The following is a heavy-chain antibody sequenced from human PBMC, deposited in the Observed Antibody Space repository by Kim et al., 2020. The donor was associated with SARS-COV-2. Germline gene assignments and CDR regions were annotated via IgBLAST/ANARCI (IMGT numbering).Heavy chain of an antibody. CDR3: ARGGSSSSGWFDP. Sequence: GGSLRLSCAASGFTFSNFWMNWVRQAPERGLEWVANIKQDGGEKYFADSVKGRFTISRDNTKNSLYLQMNSLRAEDTAVYYCARGGSSSSGWFDPWGQGTPVTLSS. CDR2: IKQDGGEK. D-gene: IGHD6-6*01. J-gene: IGHJ5*02. V-gene: IGHV3-7*01. CDR1: GFTFSNFW.